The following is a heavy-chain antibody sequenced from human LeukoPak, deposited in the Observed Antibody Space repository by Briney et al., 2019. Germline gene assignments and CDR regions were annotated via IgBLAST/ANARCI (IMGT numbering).Heavy chain of an antibody. V-gene: IGHV4-34*01. CDR3: ARSSRYSSSCYYYYYYMDV. D-gene: IGHD6-13*01. CDR1: GGSFSGYY. Sequence: SETLSLTCAVYGGSFSGYYWIWIRQPPGRGLEWIGEINHSGSTNYNPSLKSRVTISVDTSKNQFSLKLSSVTAADTAVYYCARSSRYSSSCYYYYYYMDVWGKGTTVTISS. CDR2: INHSGST. J-gene: IGHJ6*03.